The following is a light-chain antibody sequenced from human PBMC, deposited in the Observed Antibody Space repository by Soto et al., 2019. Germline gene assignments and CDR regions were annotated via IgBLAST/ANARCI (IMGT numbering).Light chain of an antibody. CDR2: DVS. V-gene: IGLV2-14*01. Sequence: QSALNQPASVSGSPGQSITISCTGTSSDVGGYNYVSWYQQHPGKAPKLMIYDVSNRPSGVSNRFSGSKSGNTASLTISGLQAEDEADYYCSSYTSSSTLHVLFGGGTKVTVL. CDR1: SSDVGGYNY. J-gene: IGLJ2*01. CDR3: SSYTSSSTLHVL.